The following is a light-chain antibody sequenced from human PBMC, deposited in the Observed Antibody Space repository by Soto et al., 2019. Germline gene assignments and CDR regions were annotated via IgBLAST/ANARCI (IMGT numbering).Light chain of an antibody. CDR1: QSVSSSY. V-gene: IGKV3-20*01. CDR3: QQYGSSTWT. Sequence: EIVLTQSPGTLSLSPGERATLSCRASQSVSSSYLAWYQQKPGQAPRLLIYGASSRATGIPDRFSGSGPGTDFTLTISRLEPEDFAVYYCQQYGSSTWTFGQGTKGDIK. CDR2: GAS. J-gene: IGKJ1*01.